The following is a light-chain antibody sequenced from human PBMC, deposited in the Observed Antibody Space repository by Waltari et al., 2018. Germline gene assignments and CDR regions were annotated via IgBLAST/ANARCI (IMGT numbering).Light chain of an antibody. CDR2: YDS. Sequence: YVLTQPPSVSVDPGKTARLTCGGDNIGSKSENRYQQKPGQAPVLVMFYDSDRPSEIPGRFSGSNSGNTATLTISWVEAGDEADYHCQVWDDVTDSGVFGGGTKLTVL. J-gene: IGLJ3*02. V-gene: IGLV3-21*04. CDR1: NIGSKS. CDR3: QVWDDVTDSGV.